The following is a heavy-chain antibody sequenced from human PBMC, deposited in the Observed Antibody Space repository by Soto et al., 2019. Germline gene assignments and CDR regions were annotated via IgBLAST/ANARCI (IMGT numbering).Heavy chain of an antibody. V-gene: IGHV4-34*01. Sequence: SGTLSLTCAVYGGSFSCYCWSWIRQPPGKGLEWIGEINHSGSTNYNPSLKSRVTISVDTSKNQFSLKLSSVTAADTAVYYCASDRGYSYGRMVRWGQGTLVTVSS. CDR2: INHSGST. J-gene: IGHJ4*02. D-gene: IGHD5-18*01. CDR1: GGSFSCYC. CDR3: ASDRGYSYGRMVR.